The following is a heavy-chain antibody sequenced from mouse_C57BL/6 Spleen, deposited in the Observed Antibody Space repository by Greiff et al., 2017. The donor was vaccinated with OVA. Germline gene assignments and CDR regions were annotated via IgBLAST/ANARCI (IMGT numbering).Heavy chain of an antibody. CDR1: GFTFSDYY. Sequence: EVQLQESEGGLVQPGSSMKLSCTASGFTFSDYYMAWVRQVPEKGLEWVANINYDGSSTYYLDSLKSRFSISRDNAKNILYLQMSSLKSEDTATYYCARGVYDGYAMDYWGQGTSVTVSS. V-gene: IGHV5-16*01. CDR3: ARGVYDGYAMDY. D-gene: IGHD2-3*01. CDR2: INYDGSST. J-gene: IGHJ4*01.